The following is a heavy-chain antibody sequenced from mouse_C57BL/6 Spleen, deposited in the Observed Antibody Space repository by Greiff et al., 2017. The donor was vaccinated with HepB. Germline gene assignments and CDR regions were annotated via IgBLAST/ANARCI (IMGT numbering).Heavy chain of an antibody. V-gene: IGHV1-52*01. D-gene: IGHD2-2*01. J-gene: IGHJ3*01. Sequence: QVQLQQPGAELVRPGSSVKLSCKASGYTFTSYWMHWVKQRPIQGLEWIGNIDPSDSETHCNQKFKDKATLTVDKSSSTAYMQLSSLTSEDSAVYYCARMVTTGFAYWGQGTLVTVSA. CDR1: GYTFTSYW. CDR2: IDPSDSET. CDR3: ARMVTTGFAY.